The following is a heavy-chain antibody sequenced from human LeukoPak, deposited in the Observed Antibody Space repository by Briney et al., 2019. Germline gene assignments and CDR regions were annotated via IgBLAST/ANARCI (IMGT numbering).Heavy chain of an antibody. CDR1: GGSISSSSYY. CDR2: IYYSGST. V-gene: IGHV4-39*01. CDR3: ARYCSGGSCYSQHYFDY. Sequence: SETLSLTCTVSGGSISSSSYYWGWIRQPPGKGLEWIGSIYYSGSTYYNPPLKSRVTISVDTSKNQFSLKLSSVTAADTAVYYCARYCSGGSCYSQHYFDYWGQGTLVTV. D-gene: IGHD2-15*01. J-gene: IGHJ4*02.